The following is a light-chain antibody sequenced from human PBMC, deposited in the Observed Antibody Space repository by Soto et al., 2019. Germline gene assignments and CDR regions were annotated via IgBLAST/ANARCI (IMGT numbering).Light chain of an antibody. CDR3: QHYNEYSRA. J-gene: IGKJ1*01. Sequence: DIQMTQSPSTLSASVGDRVTITCRASQSVYTWLAWNQQKPGKAPQLLIWGVSNLESGVPSRFSGSGSGTEFTLTISSLQPDDFATYYCQHYNEYSRAFGQGTKVDIK. CDR1: QSVYTW. V-gene: IGKV1-5*01. CDR2: GVS.